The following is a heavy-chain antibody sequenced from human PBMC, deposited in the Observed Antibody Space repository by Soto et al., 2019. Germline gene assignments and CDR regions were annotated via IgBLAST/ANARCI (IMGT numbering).Heavy chain of an antibody. Sequence: GGSLRLSCAASGFTFSTYPMHWVRQGPGTGLEYVAGISGNGGSTHYANSVKGRFTISRDNSKSTLYLQMGSLRAEDMALYYCARDYCPDGVSYTIFDYWGEGT. CDR3: ARDYCPDGVSYTIFDY. V-gene: IGHV3-64*01. D-gene: IGHD2-8*01. CDR2: ISGNGGST. J-gene: IGHJ4*02. CDR1: GFTFSTYP.